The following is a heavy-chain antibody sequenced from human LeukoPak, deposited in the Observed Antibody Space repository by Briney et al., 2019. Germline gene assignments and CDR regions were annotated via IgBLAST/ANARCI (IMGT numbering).Heavy chain of an antibody. CDR3: ARSGLYYYYYYMDV. V-gene: IGHV4-59*01. Sequence: PSETLSLTCTVSGGSISSYYWSWIRQPPGKGLEWIGYIYYSGSTNYNPSLKSRVTISVDTSKNQFSLKLSSVTAADTAVYYCARSGLYYYYYYMDVWGKGTTVTVSS. CDR1: GGSISSYY. CDR2: IYYSGST. J-gene: IGHJ6*03.